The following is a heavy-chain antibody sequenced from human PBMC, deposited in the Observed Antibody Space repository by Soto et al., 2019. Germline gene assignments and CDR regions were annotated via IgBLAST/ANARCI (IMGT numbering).Heavy chain of an antibody. CDR1: GYTFTSYN. Sequence: ASVKVSCKASGYTFTSYNMHWVRQAPGQGLEWMGIINTSGGSASYAQKFEGRVTMTRDTSTSTVYMELSSLRSEDTAVYYCAKDPGEDTYWFDYWGQGTLVTVSS. CDR2: INTSGGSA. D-gene: IGHD2-8*02. V-gene: IGHV1-46*01. CDR3: AKDPGEDTYWFDY. J-gene: IGHJ4*02.